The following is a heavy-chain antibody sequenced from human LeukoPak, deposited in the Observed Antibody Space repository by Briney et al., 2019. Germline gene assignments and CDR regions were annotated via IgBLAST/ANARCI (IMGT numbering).Heavy chain of an antibody. CDR3: AKDIQTWPRFPNY. Sequence: GGSLRLSCGASGFTFSNYAMSWVRQAPGKGLEWVSGISDSGSTAFYADSVKGRFTSSRDNPKSTLYLQMNSLRAEDTAVYYCAKDIQTWPRFPNYWGQGTLVTVSS. V-gene: IGHV3-23*01. CDR2: ISDSGSTA. CDR1: GFTFSNYA. J-gene: IGHJ4*02. D-gene: IGHD5-12*01.